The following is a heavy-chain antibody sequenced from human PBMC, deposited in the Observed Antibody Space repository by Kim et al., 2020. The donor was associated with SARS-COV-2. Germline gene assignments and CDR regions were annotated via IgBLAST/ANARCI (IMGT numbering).Heavy chain of an antibody. J-gene: IGHJ6*02. D-gene: IGHD3-16*01. CDR2: IKSKTDGGTT. Sequence: GGSLRLSCAASGFTFSNAWMSWVRQAPGKGLEWVGRIKSKTDGGTTDYAAPVKGRFTISRDDSKNTLYLQMNSLKTEDTAVYYCTTTPYYDYVWGSYPNVYYYYGMDVWGQGTTVTVSS. CDR3: TTTPYYDYVWGSYPNVYYYYGMDV. CDR1: GFTFSNAW. V-gene: IGHV3-15*01.